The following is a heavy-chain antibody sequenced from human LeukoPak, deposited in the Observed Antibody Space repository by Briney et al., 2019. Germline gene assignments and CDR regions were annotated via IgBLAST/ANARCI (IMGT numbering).Heavy chain of an antibody. Sequence: PSETLSLTCTVSGGSISSSSYYWGWIRQPPGKGLEWIGSIYYSGSTYYNPSLKSRVTISVDTSKNQFSLKLSSVTAADTAVYYCASWSVSSSGLDYWGQGTLVTVSS. CDR3: ASWSVSSSGLDY. J-gene: IGHJ4*02. CDR1: GGSISSSSYY. D-gene: IGHD6-6*01. V-gene: IGHV4-39*07. CDR2: IYYSGST.